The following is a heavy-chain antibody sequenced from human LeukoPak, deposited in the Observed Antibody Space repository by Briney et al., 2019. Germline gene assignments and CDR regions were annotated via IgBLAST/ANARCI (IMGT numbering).Heavy chain of an antibody. CDR1: GCTFSSYA. CDR2: IIPIFGTA. D-gene: IGHD5-18*01. J-gene: IGHJ5*02. V-gene: IGHV1-69*06. CDR3: ARVDTRNWFDP. Sequence: GASVKVSCKASGCTFSSYAISWVRQAPGQGLEWMGGIIPIFGTANYAQKFQGRVTITADKSTSTAYMELSSLRSEDTAVYYCARVDTRNWFDPWGQGTLVTVSS.